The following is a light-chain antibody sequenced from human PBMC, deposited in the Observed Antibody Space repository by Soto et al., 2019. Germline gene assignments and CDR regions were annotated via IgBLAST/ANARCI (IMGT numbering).Light chain of an antibody. CDR3: SSYTISSTFV. J-gene: IGLJ1*01. Sequence: QSALTQPASVSGSPGQSITISCTGNSSDVGGYNYVSWYQQHPGKAPKVMIYEVSNRPSGVSNRFSGSKSGNTASLTISGLQAEDEADYYCSSYTISSTFVFGTGTKLTVL. CDR1: SSDVGGYNY. V-gene: IGLV2-14*01. CDR2: EVS.